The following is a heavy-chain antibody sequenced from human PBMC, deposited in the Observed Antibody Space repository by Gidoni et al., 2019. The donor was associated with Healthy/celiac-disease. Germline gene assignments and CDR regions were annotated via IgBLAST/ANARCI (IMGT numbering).Heavy chain of an antibody. V-gene: IGHV3-48*03. J-gene: IGHJ6*02. CDR1: GFTFRSYA. CDR3: ARDHGHYGSGSFLPYYYYYGMDV. D-gene: IGHD3-10*01. Sequence: EVQLVESGGGLVQPGGSLRLSCAASGFTFRSYAMNWVRQAPGKGLEWVSYISSSGSTIYYADSVKGRFTISRDNAKNSLYLQMNSLRAEDTAVYYCARDHGHYGSGSFLPYYYYYGMDVWGQGTTVTVSS. CDR2: ISSSGSTI.